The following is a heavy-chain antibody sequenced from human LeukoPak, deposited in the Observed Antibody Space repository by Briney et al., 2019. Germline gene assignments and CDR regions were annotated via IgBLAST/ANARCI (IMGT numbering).Heavy chain of an antibody. V-gene: IGHV3-7*01. J-gene: IGHJ3*02. CDR1: GFTFSSHW. CDR2: INQDGSER. Sequence: GGSQRLSCAASGFTFSSHWMTWVRQAPGKGLEWVANINQDGSERYYVDSVKGRFTISRDNAKNSLYLQMNSLRAEDTAVYYCARDSEYSSSFAFDIWGQGTMVTVSS. CDR3: ARDSEYSSSFAFDI. D-gene: IGHD6-13*01.